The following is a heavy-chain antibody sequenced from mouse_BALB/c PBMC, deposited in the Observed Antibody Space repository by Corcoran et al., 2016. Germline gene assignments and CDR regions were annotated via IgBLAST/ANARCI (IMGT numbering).Heavy chain of an antibody. CDR1: GYTFTSYV. J-gene: IGHJ1*01. V-gene: IGHV1S136*01. D-gene: IGHD3-2*02. CDR2: INPYNDGT. CDR3: ARRGWDWYFDG. Sequence: EVQLQQSGPELVKPGASVKMSCKASGYTFTSYVMHWVKQKPGQGLEWIGYINPYNDGTKYNEKFKGKATLTSDKSSSTAYMELSSLPSEDSAVYYCARRGWDWYFDGWGAGTTVTVSS.